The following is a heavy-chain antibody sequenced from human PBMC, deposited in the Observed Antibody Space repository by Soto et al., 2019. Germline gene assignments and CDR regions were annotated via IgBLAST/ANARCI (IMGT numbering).Heavy chain of an antibody. Sequence: GGSLRLSCAASGFTFSSYAMSWVRQAPGKGLEWVSAISGSGGSTYYADSVKGRFTISRDNSKNTLYLQMNSLRAEDTAVYYCAKDQGRYFDWPDPCFDYWGQGTLVTVSS. CDR1: GFTFSSYA. CDR3: AKDQGRYFDWPDPCFDY. CDR2: ISGSGGST. D-gene: IGHD3-9*01. V-gene: IGHV3-23*01. J-gene: IGHJ4*02.